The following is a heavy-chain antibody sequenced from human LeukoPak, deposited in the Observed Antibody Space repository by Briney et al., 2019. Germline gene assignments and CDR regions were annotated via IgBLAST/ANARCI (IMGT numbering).Heavy chain of an antibody. J-gene: IGHJ4*02. D-gene: IGHD3-22*01. V-gene: IGHV1-2*02. CDR3: AREIVLHYYDSSGYYPVDY. CDR2: INPNSGGT. Sequence: ASVKVSCKASGYTFTGYYMHWVRQAPGQGLEWMGWINPNSGGTNYAQKFQGRVTMTRDTSISTAYMELSRLRSDDTAVYYCAREIVLHYYDSSGYYPVDYWGQGILVTVSS. CDR1: GYTFTGYY.